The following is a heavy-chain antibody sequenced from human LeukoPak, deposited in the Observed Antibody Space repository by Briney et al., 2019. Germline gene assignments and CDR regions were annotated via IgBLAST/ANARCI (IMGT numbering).Heavy chain of an antibody. CDR1: GGSISNYY. V-gene: IGHV4-59*01. CDR2: IYYSGST. Sequence: SETLSLTCTVSGGSISNYYWSWIRQPPGKGLEWIGYIYYSGSTNYNPSLKSRVTISVDTSKNQFSLKLSSVTAADTAVYYCAREWMVPDWFDPWGQGTLVTVSS. D-gene: IGHD6-19*01. CDR3: AREWMVPDWFDP. J-gene: IGHJ5*02.